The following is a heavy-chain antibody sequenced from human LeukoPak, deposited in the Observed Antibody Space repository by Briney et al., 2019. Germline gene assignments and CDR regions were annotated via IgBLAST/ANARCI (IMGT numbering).Heavy chain of an antibody. Sequence: GGSLRLSCAASGFTFTSYAMNWVRQAPGKGLEWVSSISSSSRDINYADSVKGRFTISRDNSKNTLYLQMNSLRAEDTAVYYCAKDGRYIAAAGTFDYWGQGTLVTVS. J-gene: IGHJ4*02. CDR1: GFTFTSYA. V-gene: IGHV3-21*04. CDR3: AKDGRYIAAAGTFDY. CDR2: ISSSSRDI. D-gene: IGHD6-13*01.